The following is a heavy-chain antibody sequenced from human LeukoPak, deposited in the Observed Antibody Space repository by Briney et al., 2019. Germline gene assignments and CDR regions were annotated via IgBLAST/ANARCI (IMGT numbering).Heavy chain of an antibody. CDR3: AGKHSGFGVSSSNSRTGQYYYYGLDV. Sequence: SETLSLTCAVHGGPFSSYFWSWIRQPPGKGLEWIGEINHSGSSNYNPSLKSRVTISVDKSKNQFSLKLSSVTAADTAVYFCAGKHSGFGVSSSNSRTGQYYYYGLDVWGHGTTAIVSS. V-gene: IGHV4-34*01. D-gene: IGHD6-6*01. J-gene: IGHJ6*02. CDR2: INHSGSS. CDR1: GGPFSSYF.